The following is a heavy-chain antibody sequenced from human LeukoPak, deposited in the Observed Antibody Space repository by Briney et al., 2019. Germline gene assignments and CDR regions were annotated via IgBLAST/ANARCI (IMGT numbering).Heavy chain of an antibody. V-gene: IGHV1-69*01. J-gene: IGHJ4*02. Sequence: SVKVSCKASGGTFSSYTITWVRQAPGQGLEWMGGIIPIFGTSNYAHKFQGRVTITADESTTTAYMELSSLRSEDTAMYYCARVRYRLAETYIDYWGQGTLVTVSS. CDR2: IIPIFGTS. D-gene: IGHD3-16*01. CDR1: GGTFSSYT. CDR3: ARVRYRLAETYIDY.